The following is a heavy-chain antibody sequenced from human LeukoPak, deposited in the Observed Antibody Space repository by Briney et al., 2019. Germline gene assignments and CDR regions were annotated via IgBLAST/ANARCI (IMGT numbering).Heavy chain of an antibody. V-gene: IGHV4-39*01. J-gene: IGHJ4*02. CDR1: GGSIISSSFW. Sequence: RPSETLSLTCTVSGGSIISSSFWWGWIRQPQGKGLEWIVSIYYSGVSYYNTSLKRRLTISVDTSKNQFSLNLNSVTAEDTAFYYCASDRILFGESTNEYWGQGTLVTVSS. CDR3: ASDRILFGESTNEY. D-gene: IGHD3-10*02. CDR2: IYYSGVS.